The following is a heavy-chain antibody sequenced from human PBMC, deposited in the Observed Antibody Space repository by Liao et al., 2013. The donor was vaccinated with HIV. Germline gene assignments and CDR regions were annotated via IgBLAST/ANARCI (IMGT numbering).Heavy chain of an antibody. J-gene: IGHJ4*02. D-gene: IGHD3-16*02. CDR2: IYSSGSA. CDR1: GGSIGGYH. CDR3: ARDLWGSYRQDR. V-gene: IGHV4-4*07. Sequence: QVHLQESGPGLLKPSETLSLTCTVSGGSIGGYHWNWIRQSAGKGLEWIGRIYSSGSAKYNPSLKSRLTMSVDTSKNQFSLKLTSVIAADTAMYFCARDLWGSYRQDRWGRGILVTVSS.